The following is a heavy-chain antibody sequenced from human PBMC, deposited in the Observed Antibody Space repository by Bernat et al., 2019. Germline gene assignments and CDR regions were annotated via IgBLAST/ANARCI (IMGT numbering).Heavy chain of an antibody. CDR3: ARGMPGGYCSSTSCYTFDY. V-gene: IGHV3-11*01. CDR2: ISSSGSTR. J-gene: IGHJ4*02. Sequence: QVQLVESGGGLVKPGGSLRPSCAASGFTFSDYYMSWIRQAPGKGLEWVSYISSSGSTRYHADSVKGRFTISRDTTKNSLYLQMNSLRAEDTAVYYCARGMPGGYCSSTSCYTFDYWGQGTLVTVSS. CDR1: GFTFSDYY. D-gene: IGHD2-2*02.